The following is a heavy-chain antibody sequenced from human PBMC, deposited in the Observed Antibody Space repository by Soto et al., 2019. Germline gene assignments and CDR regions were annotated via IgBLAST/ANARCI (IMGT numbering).Heavy chain of an antibody. CDR2: ISSSSSTI. D-gene: IGHD4-17*01. CDR1: GFTFSSYS. V-gene: IGHV3-48*01. J-gene: IGHJ4*02. CDR3: ARDYYGDYIFDY. Sequence: EVQLVDSGGGLVQPGGSLRLSCAASGFTFSSYSMNWVRQAPGKGLEWVSHISSSSSTIYYADSVKGRFTISRDNAKNSLYRQMNSLRAEDTAVYYCARDYYGDYIFDYWGQGTPVTVSS.